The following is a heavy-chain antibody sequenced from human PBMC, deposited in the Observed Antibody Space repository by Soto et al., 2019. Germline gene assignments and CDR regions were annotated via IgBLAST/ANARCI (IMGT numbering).Heavy chain of an antibody. CDR3: ARKAWGDAFDS. D-gene: IGHD3-16*01. CDR1: GGSISSYY. V-gene: IGHV4-59*01. J-gene: IGHJ3*02. Sequence: QVQLQESGPGLVKPSETLSLTCTVYGGSISSYYWSWIRQPPGKGLEWSGYIYYSGSTNYNPYLKSRVTISVDTSKNQCSLKLSSVTAADTAVYYCARKAWGDAFDSWGQGTMVTVSS. CDR2: IYYSGST.